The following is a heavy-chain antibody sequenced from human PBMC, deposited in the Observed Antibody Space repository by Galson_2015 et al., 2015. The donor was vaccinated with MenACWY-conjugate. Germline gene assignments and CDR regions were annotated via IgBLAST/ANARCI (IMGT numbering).Heavy chain of an antibody. D-gene: IGHD5/OR15-5a*01. V-gene: IGHV6-1*01. CDR2: YY. Sequence: CAISGDSVSSDSAAWNWIRQSPSRGLEWYYDYALSVKSRLIINPDTSKNQFSLQLNSVTPEDTAVYYCAKEGAGLRGWGQGTLVIVSS. CDR1: GDSVSSDSAA. J-gene: IGHJ4*02. CDR3: AKEGAGLRG.